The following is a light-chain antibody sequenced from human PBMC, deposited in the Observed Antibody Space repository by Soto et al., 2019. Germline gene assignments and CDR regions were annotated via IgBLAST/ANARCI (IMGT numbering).Light chain of an antibody. Sequence: EIVLTQSPGTLSLSPGERATLSCRASQSITSSFLAWYQQRPGQAPRLLIYRASSRATGIPDRFSGSGTGTDFTLTISRVVPEDFAVYYCQQSGAFGQGTKVEIK. V-gene: IGKV3-20*01. CDR3: QQSGA. J-gene: IGKJ1*01. CDR2: RAS. CDR1: QSITSSF.